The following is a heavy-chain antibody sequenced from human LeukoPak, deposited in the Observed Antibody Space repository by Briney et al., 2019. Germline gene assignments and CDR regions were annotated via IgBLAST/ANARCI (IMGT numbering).Heavy chain of an antibody. V-gene: IGHV4-61*01. D-gene: IGHD4-17*01. J-gene: IGHJ4*02. CDR1: GGSVSSGSYY. CDR2: IYYSGST. Sequence: PSETLSLTCTVSGGSVSSGSYYWSWIRQPPGKGLEWIGYIYYSGSTNYNPSLKSRVTISVDTSKDQFSLKLSSATAADTAVYYCAREGGDYEVDYWGQGTLVTVSS. CDR3: AREGGDYEVDY.